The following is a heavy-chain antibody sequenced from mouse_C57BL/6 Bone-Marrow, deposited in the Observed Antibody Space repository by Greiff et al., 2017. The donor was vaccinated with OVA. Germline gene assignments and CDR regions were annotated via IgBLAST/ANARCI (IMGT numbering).Heavy chain of an antibody. Sequence: VQLQQPGAELVRPGTSVKLSCKASGYTFTSYWMHWVKQRPGQGLEWIGVIDPSDSYTNYNQKFKGKATLTVDTSSSTAYMQLSSLTSEDSAVYYCAGGGLLWCYWGQGTLVTVSA. CDR3: AGGGLLWCY. D-gene: IGHD2-10*01. J-gene: IGHJ3*01. V-gene: IGHV1-59*01. CDR1: GYTFTSYW. CDR2: IDPSDSYT.